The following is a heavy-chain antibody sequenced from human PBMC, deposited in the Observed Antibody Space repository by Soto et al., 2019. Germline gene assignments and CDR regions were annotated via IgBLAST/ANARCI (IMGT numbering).Heavy chain of an antibody. CDR1: DFILSDAW. CDR3: ASYRDSSGRRRYDY. Sequence: EVQLEESGGGLIKPGESLTLSCAASDFILSDAWMKWVRQAPGKGLEWGGRIKSKAHGGTTDYAAPLKGRFTILRDDSKNTQYLLMNSLQTEDTAMYYCASYRDSSGRRRYDYWGQGALVTVSS. D-gene: IGHD3-22*01. V-gene: IGHV3-15*07. J-gene: IGHJ4*02. CDR2: IKSKAHGGTT.